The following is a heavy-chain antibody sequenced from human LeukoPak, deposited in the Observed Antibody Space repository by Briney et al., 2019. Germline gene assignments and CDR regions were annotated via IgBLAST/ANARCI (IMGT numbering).Heavy chain of an antibody. CDR1: GGSISSDY. Sequence: SETLSLTCTVSGGSISSDYWSWIRQPPGKGLELIRYISYSRHTNYNPSLKSRVTISVDTSKNQFFLKLSSVTAADTAVYYCARQIIRGQYLVHFDYWSQGILVTVSS. CDR3: ARQIIRGQYLVHFDY. D-gene: IGHD6-13*01. J-gene: IGHJ4*02. V-gene: IGHV4-59*01. CDR2: ISYSRHT.